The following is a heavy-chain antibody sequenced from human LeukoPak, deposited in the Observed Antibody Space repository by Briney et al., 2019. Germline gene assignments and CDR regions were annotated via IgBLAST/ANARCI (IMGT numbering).Heavy chain of an antibody. CDR3: ASSGSPNIDY. V-gene: IGHV1-2*02. CDR1: GYTFTSYD. J-gene: IGHJ4*02. D-gene: IGHD1-26*01. CDR2: INPNSGGT. Sequence: ASVKVSCKASGYTFTSYDINWVRQATGQGLEWMGWINPNSGGTNYAQKFQGRVTMTRDTSISTAYMELSRLRSDDTAVYYCASSGSPNIDYWGQGTLVTVSS.